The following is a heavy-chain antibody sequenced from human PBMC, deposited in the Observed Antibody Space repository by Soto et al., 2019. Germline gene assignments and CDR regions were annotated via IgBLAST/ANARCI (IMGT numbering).Heavy chain of an antibody. Sequence: SETLSLTCTVSGGSISSGVYYWSWIRHHPGKGLEWIGYIYYSGITYYNPSLKSRVTISVDTSKNQFSLKLSSVTAADTAVYYCARGWSEFYDSSGYYQTFDYWGQGTLVTVSS. CDR1: GGSISSGVYY. V-gene: IGHV4-31*03. CDR3: ARGWSEFYDSSGYYQTFDY. CDR2: IYYSGIT. J-gene: IGHJ4*02. D-gene: IGHD3-22*01.